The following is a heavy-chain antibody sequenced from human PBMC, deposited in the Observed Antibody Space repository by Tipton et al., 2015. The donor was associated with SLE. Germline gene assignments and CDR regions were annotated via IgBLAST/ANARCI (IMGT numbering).Heavy chain of an antibody. V-gene: IGHV4-59*11. CDR3: ARARYYYDSSGYLDAFDI. J-gene: IGHJ3*02. D-gene: IGHD3-22*01. Sequence: TLSLTCTVSGGSISSHYWSWIRQPPGKGLEWFGYIYYSGSTNYNPSLKSRVTISVDTSKNQFSLKLSSVTAADTAVYYCARARYYYDSSGYLDAFDIWGQGTMVTVSA. CDR2: IYYSGST. CDR1: GGSISSHY.